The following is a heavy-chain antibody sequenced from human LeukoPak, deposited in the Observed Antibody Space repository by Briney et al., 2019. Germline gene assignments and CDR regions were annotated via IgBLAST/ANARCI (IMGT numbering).Heavy chain of an antibody. CDR1: GFTLSSYW. D-gene: IGHD3-9*01. V-gene: IGHV3-74*01. CDR2: IKGDGSHT. Sequence: GGSLRLSCAASGFTLSSYWMHWVRQAPGKGLVWVSRIKGDGSHTIYADSVKGRFTISRDNAKNTLYLQMKSLRVEDTAVYYCVRDWDHFDFDSWGQGTLVTVS. CDR3: VRDWDHFDFDS. J-gene: IGHJ5*01.